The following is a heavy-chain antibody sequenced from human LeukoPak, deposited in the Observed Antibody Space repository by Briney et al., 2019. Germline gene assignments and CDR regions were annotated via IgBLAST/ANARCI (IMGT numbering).Heavy chain of an antibody. V-gene: IGHV1-8*01. CDR2: MNPNSGNT. D-gene: IGHD3-10*01. CDR1: GYTFTSYD. CDR3: ARTYYGSGNEAFDI. J-gene: IGHJ3*02. Sequence: ASVKVSCKASGYTFTSYDINWVRQATGQGLEWMGWMNPNSGNTGYAQKFPGRVTMTRNTSISTAYMELSSLRSEDTAVYYCARTYYGSGNEAFDIWGQGTMVTVSS.